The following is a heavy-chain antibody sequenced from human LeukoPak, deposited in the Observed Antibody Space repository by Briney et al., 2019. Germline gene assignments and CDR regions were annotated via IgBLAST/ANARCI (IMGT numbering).Heavy chain of an antibody. V-gene: IGHV3-7*04. CDR1: GFTFTHYC. D-gene: IGHD3-10*01. CDR3: AGGDYFGSGSARRHWFDP. Sequence: GGSLRLSCAASGFTFTHYCMHWVRQAPGKGLEWVAFIVQDGRESYYVDSVKGRFTISRDNAKNSLYLQMNSLGAEDTAVYYCAGGDYFGSGSARRHWFDPWGQGTLVTVSS. CDR2: IVQDGRES. J-gene: IGHJ5*02.